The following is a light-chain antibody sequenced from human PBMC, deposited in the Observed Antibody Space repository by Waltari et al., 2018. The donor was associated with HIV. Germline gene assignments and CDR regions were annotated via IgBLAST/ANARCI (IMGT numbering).Light chain of an antibody. V-gene: IGKV1-9*01. CDR3: QQLNSFLP. CDR2: AAS. J-gene: IGKJ4*01. Sequence: DIQLTQSPSFLSASVGDRVTITCRASHGIGNLLAWYQQMPGKAPKLLIYAASTLHSEVPSRFSGSGSGTVFTLTISSLQPEESAIYYCQQLNSFLPFGGGTQV. CDR1: HGIGNL.